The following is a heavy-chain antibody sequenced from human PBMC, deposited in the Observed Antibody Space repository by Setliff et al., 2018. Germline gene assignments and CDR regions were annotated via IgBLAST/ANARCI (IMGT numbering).Heavy chain of an antibody. J-gene: IGHJ6*03. V-gene: IGHV4-59*08. Sequence: PSETLSLTCTVSGDSINDYYWSWIRQPPGKGLEWIGFISYSGITTYNVSLKSRVSISVDTSKNQFSLTLSSVTAADTAVYYCASMSGFLYMDVWGKGTTVTVSS. D-gene: IGHD3-3*01. CDR2: ISYSGIT. CDR3: ASMSGFLYMDV. CDR1: GDSINDYY.